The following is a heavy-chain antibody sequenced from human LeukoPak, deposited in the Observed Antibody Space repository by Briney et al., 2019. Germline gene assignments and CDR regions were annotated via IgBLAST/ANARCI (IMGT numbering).Heavy chain of an antibody. CDR3: ARRPRGITIKSWFDS. CDR2: IYHSGST. Sequence: PSETLSLTCTVSGYSISSGYYWGWIRQPPGKGLEWIGSIYHSGSTYYNPSLKSRVIILLDTSKNQFSLNLSSVTAADTAVYYCARRPRGITIKSWFDSWGQGTLVTVSA. D-gene: IGHD3-10*01. J-gene: IGHJ5*01. V-gene: IGHV4-38-2*02. CDR1: GYSISSGYY.